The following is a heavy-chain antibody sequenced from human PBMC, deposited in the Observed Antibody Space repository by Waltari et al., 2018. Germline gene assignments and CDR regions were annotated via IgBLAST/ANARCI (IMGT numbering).Heavy chain of an antibody. CDR1: AYRFPTNA. Sequence: QVQLVQSGAEVNKPGASVKVSCKASAYRFPTNAASRVRQAPGQGLEWMGWISGYNGNTKYAQKLQGRVTMTTDTSTSTAYMELRSLRSDDAAVYYCAGSTSPLGYYYYGMDVWGQGTTVTVSS. CDR3: AGSTSPLGYYYYGMDV. D-gene: IGHD1-26*01. CDR2: ISGYNGNT. J-gene: IGHJ6*02. V-gene: IGHV1-18*04.